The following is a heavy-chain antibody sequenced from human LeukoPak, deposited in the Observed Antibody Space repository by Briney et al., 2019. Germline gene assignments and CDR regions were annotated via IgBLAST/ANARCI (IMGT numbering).Heavy chain of an antibody. V-gene: IGHV4-59*01. Sequence: SETLSLTCTVSGGSISSYYWSWIRQPPGKGLEWTGYIYYSGSTNYNPSLKSRVTISVDTSKNQFSLKLSSVTAADTAVYYCARGMLFRAFDIWGQGTMVTVSS. CDR1: GGSISSYY. D-gene: IGHD2-21*01. CDR2: IYYSGST. CDR3: ARGMLFRAFDI. J-gene: IGHJ3*02.